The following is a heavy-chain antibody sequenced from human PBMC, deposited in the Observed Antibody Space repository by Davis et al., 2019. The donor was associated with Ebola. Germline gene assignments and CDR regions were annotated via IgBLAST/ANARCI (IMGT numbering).Heavy chain of an antibody. CDR2: ISGYNART. CDR1: GYTYGHHG. V-gene: IGHV1-18*04. J-gene: IGHJ6*02. CDR3: ARGRREGNYRLSSLYAMDI. D-gene: IGHD4-11*01. Sequence: ASVKVSCKASGYTYGHHGVGWVRQAPGQGLEWVGWISGYNARTLYGKKFQGRVTMTTDASTSTAYMELRSLTSDDTAVYYCARGRREGNYRLSSLYAMDIWGQGTTVTVSS.